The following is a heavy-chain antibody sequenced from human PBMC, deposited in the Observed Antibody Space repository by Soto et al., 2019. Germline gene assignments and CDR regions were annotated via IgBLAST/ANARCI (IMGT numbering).Heavy chain of an antibody. J-gene: IGHJ6*02. V-gene: IGHV4-31*03. CDR3: ARDTPTTYYDFWSGLGMDV. Sequence: SETLSLTCTFSVGSISSGGYYCSWIRQHPWKGLEWIGYIYYSGSTYYNPSLKSRVTISVDTSKNQFSLKLSSVTAADTAVYYCARDTPTTYYDFWSGLGMDVWGHGTRVTVSX. CDR2: IYYSGST. CDR1: VGSISSGGYY. D-gene: IGHD3-3*01.